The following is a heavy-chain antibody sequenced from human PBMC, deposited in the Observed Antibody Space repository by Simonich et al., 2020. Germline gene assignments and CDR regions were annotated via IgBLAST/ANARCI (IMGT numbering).Heavy chain of an antibody. V-gene: IGHV3-7*01. Sequence: EVQLVESGGGLGQAGGALRPSRAAPGFTFSSHWMSWVRQAPGKGLEWVANIKQDGSRKYYEDSGKGRFTSSRDNAKNSLYLQMNSLRAEDTDVYYCARDGLGTAYYYYMDVWGKGTTVTVSS. J-gene: IGHJ6*03. D-gene: IGHD7-27*01. CDR1: GFTFSSHW. CDR2: IKQDGSRK. CDR3: ARDGLGTAYYYYMDV.